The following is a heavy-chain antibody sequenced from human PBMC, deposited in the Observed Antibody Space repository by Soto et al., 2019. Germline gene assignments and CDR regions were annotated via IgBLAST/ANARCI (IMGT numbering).Heavy chain of an antibody. CDR2: ISGFNDDT. V-gene: IGHV1-18*01. Sequence: QLVQSGVEMKNPGASVKVSCKASGYTFTSYGISWVRQAPGQGLEWMGWISGFNDDTNNAQKFQGRVTVTKDTSTSTAYMERRSLKSDDTAMYYCARSGSYYPARNWFGPWGQGTLVIVSS. J-gene: IGHJ5*02. D-gene: IGHD3-10*01. CDR1: GYTFTSYG. CDR3: ARSGSYYPARNWFGP.